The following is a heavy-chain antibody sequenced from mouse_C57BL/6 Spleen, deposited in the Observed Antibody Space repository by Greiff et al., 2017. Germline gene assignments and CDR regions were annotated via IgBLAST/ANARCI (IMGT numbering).Heavy chain of an antibody. Sequence: VKLMESGPGLVAPSQSLSITCTVSGFSLTSYGVHWVRQPPGKGLEWLVVIWSDGSTTYNSALKSRLSISKDNSKSQVFLKMNSLQTDDTAMYYCARHHSSYYAMDYWGQGTSVTVSS. V-gene: IGHV2-6-1*01. CDR2: IWSDGST. CDR3: ARHHSSYYAMDY. CDR1: GFSLTSYG. D-gene: IGHD1-1*01. J-gene: IGHJ4*01.